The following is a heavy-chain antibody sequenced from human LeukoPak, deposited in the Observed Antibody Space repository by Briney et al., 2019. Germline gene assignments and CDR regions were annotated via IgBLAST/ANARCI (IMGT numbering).Heavy chain of an antibody. CDR3: ARDSSGYYFDY. CDR1: GGSISSGDYY. J-gene: IGHJ4*02. Sequence: PSETLSLICTVSGGSISSGDYYWSWIRQPPGKGLEWIGYIYYSGSTYYNPSLKSRVTISVDTSKNQFSLKLSSVTAADTAVYYCARDSSGYYFDYWGQGTLVTVSS. CDR2: IYYSGST. V-gene: IGHV4-30-4*01. D-gene: IGHD3-22*01.